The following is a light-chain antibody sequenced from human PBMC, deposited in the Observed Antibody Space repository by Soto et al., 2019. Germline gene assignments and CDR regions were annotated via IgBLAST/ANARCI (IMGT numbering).Light chain of an antibody. V-gene: IGLV2-11*01. CDR2: DVT. CDR1: SSDVGGYDF. Sequence: QSALTQPRSVSGSPGQSVTISCTGTSSDVGGYDFVSWYQQHPGKAPKLMIYDVTKRPSGVPDRFSGSKSGNSASLTISGPQAEDEADYYCCSYAGSYILAVFGGGTKVTVL. J-gene: IGLJ3*02. CDR3: CSYAGSYILAV.